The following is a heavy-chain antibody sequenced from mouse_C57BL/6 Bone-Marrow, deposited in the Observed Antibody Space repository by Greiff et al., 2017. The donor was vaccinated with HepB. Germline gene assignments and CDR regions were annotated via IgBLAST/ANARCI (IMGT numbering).Heavy chain of an antibody. D-gene: IGHD2-5*01. CDR3: VRHSNSGFAY. CDR2: IRSKSNNYAT. Sequence: EVKLVESGGGLVQPKGSLKLSCAASGFSFNTYAMNWVRQAPGKGLEWVARIRSKSNNYATYYADSVKDRFTISRDDSESMLYLQMNNLKTEDTAMYYCVRHSNSGFAYWGQGTLVTVSA. CDR1: GFSFNTYA. J-gene: IGHJ3*01. V-gene: IGHV10-1*01.